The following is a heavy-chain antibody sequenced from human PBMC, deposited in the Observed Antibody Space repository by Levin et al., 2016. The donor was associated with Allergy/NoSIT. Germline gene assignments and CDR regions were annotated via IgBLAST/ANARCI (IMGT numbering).Heavy chain of an antibody. CDR2: IYYSGST. D-gene: IGHD1-26*01. V-gene: IGHV4-59*13. J-gene: IGHJ3*02. Sequence: PGKGLEWIGYIYYSGSTNYNPSLKSRVTISVDTSKNQFSLKLSSVTAADTAVHYCARIVGATTFGAFDIWGQGTMVTVSS. CDR3: ARIVGATTFGAFDI.